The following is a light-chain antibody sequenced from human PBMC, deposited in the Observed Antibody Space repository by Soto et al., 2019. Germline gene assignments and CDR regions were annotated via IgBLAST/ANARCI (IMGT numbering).Light chain of an antibody. V-gene: IGKV2-28*01. CDR3: MQGLQTPYT. CDR2: LGS. CDR1: QSLLYSNGYNY. Sequence: DIVMTQSPLSLPVTPGEPASSSCRSSQSLLYSNGYNYLHWYVQKPGQSPQLLIYLGSNRASGVPDRFSGSESGTDFTLKINRVEAEDVGLYYCMQGLQTPYTFGQGTRLEIK. J-gene: IGKJ2*01.